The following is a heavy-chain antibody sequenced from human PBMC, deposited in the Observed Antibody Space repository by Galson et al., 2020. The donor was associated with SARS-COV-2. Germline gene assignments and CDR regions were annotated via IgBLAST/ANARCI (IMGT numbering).Heavy chain of an antibody. CDR3: TRVPPHSSSFWDGFDI. D-gene: IGHD6-6*01. CDR1: GFSFSGSA. CDR2: IRSKANSYAT. V-gene: IGHV3-73*01. J-gene: IGHJ3*02. Sequence: WGSLRLSCAASGFSFSGSAMHWVRQASGKGLEWVGRIRSKANSYATTYAASVKGRFTISRDDSKNTAYLQMNSLKTEDTAVYYCTRVPPHSSSFWDGFDIWGQGTMVTVSS.